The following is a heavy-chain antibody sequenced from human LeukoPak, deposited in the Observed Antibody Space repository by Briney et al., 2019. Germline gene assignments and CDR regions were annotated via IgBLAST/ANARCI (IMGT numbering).Heavy chain of an antibody. J-gene: IGHJ4*02. CDR3: ANLFGSRRYYFDS. CDR1: GFPFSTYA. Sequence: QSGGSLRLSCAASGFPFSTYAMSWVRQAPGEGLERVSTISANGDYTYYADSVKGRFTISRDNSKNTLYLQMNSLRADDTAVYYCANLFGSRRYYFDSWGQGTLVTVSS. D-gene: IGHD3-10*01. V-gene: IGHV3-23*01. CDR2: ISANGDYT.